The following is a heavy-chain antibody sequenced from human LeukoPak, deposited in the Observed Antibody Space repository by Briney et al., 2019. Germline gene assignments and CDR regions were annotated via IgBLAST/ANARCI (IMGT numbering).Heavy chain of an antibody. CDR1: GFTVSSNY. D-gene: IGHD2-15*01. V-gene: IGHV3-53*01. CDR2: FYSGGDT. J-gene: IGHJ4*02. CDR3: TTRLRNHFDY. Sequence: GGSLRLSCVASGFTVSSNYMSWVRQAPGKGLECISVFYSGGDTYYADSVKGRFTISRDTSKNTVHLQMNSLRAEDTAVYYCTTRLRNHFDYWGQGTQVTVSS.